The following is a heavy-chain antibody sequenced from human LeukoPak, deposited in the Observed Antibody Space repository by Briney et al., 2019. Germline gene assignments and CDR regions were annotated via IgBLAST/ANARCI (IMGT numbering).Heavy chain of an antibody. CDR3: ATKKYGSSWYHFDY. J-gene: IGHJ4*02. D-gene: IGHD6-13*01. CDR1: GFSFSIYA. V-gene: IGHV3-23*01. Sequence: GGSLRLSCAASGFSFSIYAMNWVRQAPGKGLEWVSGISGRGDSTNYADSVKGRFTISRDNSKNTLYLQMNSLRAEDTAVYYCATKKYGSSWYHFDYWGQGTLVTVSS. CDR2: ISGRGDST.